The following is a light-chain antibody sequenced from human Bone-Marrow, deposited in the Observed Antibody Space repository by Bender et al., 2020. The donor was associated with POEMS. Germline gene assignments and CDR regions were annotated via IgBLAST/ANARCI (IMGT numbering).Light chain of an antibody. CDR3: AAWDAGLSGGV. CDR2: SDN. CDR1: SSNIGSNY. Sequence: SVLTQPPSASGTPGQRITISCSGSSSNIGSNYVHWYQQFPGTAPQLLIYSDNQRPSGVPDRFYAFKSGTSASLAISGLQAEGEADYYCAAWDAGLSGGVFGGGTKLTVL. J-gene: IGLJ3*02. V-gene: IGLV1-47*02.